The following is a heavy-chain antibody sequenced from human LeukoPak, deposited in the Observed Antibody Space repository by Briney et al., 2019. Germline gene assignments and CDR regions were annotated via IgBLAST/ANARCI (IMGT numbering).Heavy chain of an antibody. Sequence: GGSLRLSCAASGFTFSSYEMNWVRQAPGKGLEWVSYISSSGSTKYYADSVKGRFTISRDNAKNSLSLQMSSLRAEDTAVYYRASLKTRSSSYVDYWGQGTLVTVSS. CDR2: ISSSGSTK. CDR1: GFTFSSYE. J-gene: IGHJ4*02. CDR3: ASLKTRSSSYVDY. D-gene: IGHD6-13*01. V-gene: IGHV3-48*03.